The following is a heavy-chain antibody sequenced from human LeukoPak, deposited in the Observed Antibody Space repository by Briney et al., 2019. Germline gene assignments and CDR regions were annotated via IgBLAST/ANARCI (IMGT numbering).Heavy chain of an antibody. CDR3: ARAVANAFDI. V-gene: IGHV3-21*01. J-gene: IGHJ3*02. Sequence: GGSLRLSCAASGFTFSSYSMNWVRQALGKGLEWVSSISSSSSYIYYADSVKGRFTISRDNAMNSLYLQMNSLRAEDTAVYYCARAVANAFDIWGQGTMVTVSS. CDR2: ISSSSSYI. CDR1: GFTFSSYS. D-gene: IGHD5-12*01.